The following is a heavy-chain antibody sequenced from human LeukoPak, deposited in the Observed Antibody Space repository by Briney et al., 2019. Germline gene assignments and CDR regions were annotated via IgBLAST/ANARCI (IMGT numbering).Heavy chain of an antibody. CDR3: ARFGMLRWPDY. CDR2: IYYSGST. J-gene: IGHJ4*02. Sequence: PSETLSLTCAVSGGSFSGYYWSWIRQHPGKGLEWIGYIYYSGSTYYNPSLKSRVTISVDTSKNQFSLKLSSVTAADTAVYYCARFGMLRWPDYWGQGTLVTVSS. V-gene: IGHV4-31*11. D-gene: IGHD4-23*01. CDR1: GGSFSGYY.